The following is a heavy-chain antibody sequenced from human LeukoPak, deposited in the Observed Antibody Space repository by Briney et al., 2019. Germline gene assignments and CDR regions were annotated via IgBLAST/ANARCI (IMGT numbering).Heavy chain of an antibody. V-gene: IGHV3-30*18. CDR1: GFTFSSYG. D-gene: IGHD2-21*02. CDR2: ISYDGSNK. Sequence: PGGSLRLSCAASGFTFSSYGMHWVRQAPGKGLEWVAVISYDGSNKYYADSVKGRFTISRDNSKNTLYLQMNSLRAEDTAVYYCANHHLAYCGGDCYAWGQGTLVTVSS. J-gene: IGHJ4*02. CDR3: ANHHLAYCGGDCYA.